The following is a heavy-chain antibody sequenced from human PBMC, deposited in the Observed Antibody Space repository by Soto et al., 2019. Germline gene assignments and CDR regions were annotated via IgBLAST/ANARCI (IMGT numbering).Heavy chain of an antibody. Sequence: ASVKVSCKASGYTFTSYGISWVRQAPGQGLEWMGWISAYNGNTNYAQKLQGRVTMTTDTSTSTAYMELRSLRSDDTAVYYCARDAVRIRWELPYYYYGMDVWGQGTTVTVSS. CDR3: ARDAVRIRWELPYYYYGMDV. V-gene: IGHV1-18*01. J-gene: IGHJ6*02. D-gene: IGHD1-26*01. CDR2: ISAYNGNT. CDR1: GYTFTSYG.